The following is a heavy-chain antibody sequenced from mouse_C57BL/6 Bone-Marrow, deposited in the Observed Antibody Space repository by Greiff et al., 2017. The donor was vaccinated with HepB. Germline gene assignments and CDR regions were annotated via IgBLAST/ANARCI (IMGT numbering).Heavy chain of an antibody. V-gene: IGHV1-4*01. CDR1: GYTFTSYT. CDR3: ARGYGSSYGAMDY. CDR2: INPSSGYT. J-gene: IGHJ4*01. Sequence: VQLQESGAELARPGASVKMSCKASGYTFTSYTMHWVKQRPGQGLEWIGYINPSSGYTKYNQKFKDKATLTADKSSSTAYMQLSSLTSEDSAVYYCARGYGSSYGAMDYWGQGTSVTVSS. D-gene: IGHD1-1*01.